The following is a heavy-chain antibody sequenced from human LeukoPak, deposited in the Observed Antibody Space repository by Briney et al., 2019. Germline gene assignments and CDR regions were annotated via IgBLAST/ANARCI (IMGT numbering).Heavy chain of an antibody. J-gene: IGHJ4*02. V-gene: IGHV4-38-2*01. CDR2: IYHSGST. CDR3: ARADHFGSGYFDY. D-gene: IGHD3-3*02. CDR1: GYSISSGYY. Sequence: SETLSLTCAVSGYSISSGYYWGWIRPPPGKGLEWIGSIYHSGSTYYNPSLKSQVTISVDTSKNQFSLKLSSVTAADTAVYYCARADHFGSGYFDYWGQGTLVTVSS.